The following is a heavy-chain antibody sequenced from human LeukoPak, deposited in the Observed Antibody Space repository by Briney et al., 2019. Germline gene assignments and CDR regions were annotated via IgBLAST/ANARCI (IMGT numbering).Heavy chain of an antibody. V-gene: IGHV1-69*13. D-gene: IGHD4-23*01. J-gene: IGHJ5*02. CDR2: IIPIFGTA. CDR1: GGTFSSYA. CDR3: ARGGDYGGLNWFDP. Sequence: SVNVSCKASGGTFSSYAISWVRQAPGQGLEWMGGIIPIFGTANYAQKFQGRVTITADESTSTAYMELSSLRSDDTAVYYCARGGDYGGLNWFDPWGQGTLVTVSS.